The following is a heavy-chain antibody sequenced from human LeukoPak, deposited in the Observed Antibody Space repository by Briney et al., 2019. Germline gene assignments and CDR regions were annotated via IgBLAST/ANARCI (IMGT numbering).Heavy chain of an antibody. Sequence: PGGSLRPSCAASGFTFSSYSMQWVRQAPGKGLEWVSSITSSSSYIYYADSVKGRFTISRDNAKNSLYLQMNSLRAEDTAVYYCARDPYSGGYGDYYYYYMDLWGQGTTVTISS. CDR2: ITSSSSYI. V-gene: IGHV3-21*01. CDR3: ARDPYSGGYGDYYYYYMDL. J-gene: IGHJ6*03. D-gene: IGHD1-26*01. CDR1: GFTFSSYS.